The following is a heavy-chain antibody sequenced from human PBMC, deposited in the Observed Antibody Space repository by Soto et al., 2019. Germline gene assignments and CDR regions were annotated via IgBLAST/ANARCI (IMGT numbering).Heavy chain of an antibody. Sequence: EVQLVESGGGLVQPGRSLRLSCVASGFIADDYAMHWVRQAPGKGLEWVSGISSNSATINYADSVKGRFTISRDNAKNSLFLQMNSLRPEDTSFYYCVKDMKWGGMTTIHYFDSWGQGTLVTVSS. CDR3: VKDMKWGGMTTIHYFDS. CDR1: GFIADDYA. J-gene: IGHJ4*02. CDR2: ISSNSATI. D-gene: IGHD4-17*01. V-gene: IGHV3-9*02.